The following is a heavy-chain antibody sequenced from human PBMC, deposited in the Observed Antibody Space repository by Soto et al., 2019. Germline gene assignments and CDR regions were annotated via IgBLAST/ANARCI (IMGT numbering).Heavy chain of an antibody. Sequence: PGGSLRLSCAAPGFTFINAWMTSVRLAPGKGLEWVGRIKSKTDGGTTDYAAPVKGRFTISRDDSKNTLYLQMNSLKTEDTAVYYCSGQWLVVFESENYCDYWGQGT. J-gene: IGHJ4*02. CDR3: SGQWLVVFESENYCDY. CDR2: IKSKTDGGTT. V-gene: IGHV3-15*01. D-gene: IGHD6-19*01. CDR1: GFTFINAW.